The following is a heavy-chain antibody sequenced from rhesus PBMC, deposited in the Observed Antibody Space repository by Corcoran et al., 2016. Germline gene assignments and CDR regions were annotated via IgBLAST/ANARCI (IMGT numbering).Heavy chain of an antibody. Sequence: QLQLQESGPGLVKPSETLSVTCAVSGGSISSSYGSWIRQAPGKGLEWIGYIYGSGSSTNYNPSLKSRVTLSVDTSKNQLSLKLSSVTTADTAVYYCARDRSNYGRFDYWGQGVLVTVSS. D-gene: IGHD4-23*01. CDR1: GGSISSSY. CDR3: ARDRSNYGRFDY. V-gene: IGHV4-169*02. J-gene: IGHJ4*01. CDR2: IYGSGSST.